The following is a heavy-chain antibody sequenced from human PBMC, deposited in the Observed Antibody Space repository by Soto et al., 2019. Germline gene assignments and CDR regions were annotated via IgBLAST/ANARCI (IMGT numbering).Heavy chain of an antibody. CDR3: SRGVYSYGYYFDY. CDR1: GGSFSSDA. CDR2: IIPIFGTA. Sequence: QVQLVQSGAEVKKPGSSVKVSCKVSGGSFSSDAISWVRQAPGQGLEWMGGIIPIFGTANYAQKFQGRVTITAYDSTSTAYMELSRLRSEDTAVYYCSRGVYSYGYYFDYWGQGTLVTVSS. J-gene: IGHJ4*02. V-gene: IGHV1-69*01. D-gene: IGHD5-18*01.